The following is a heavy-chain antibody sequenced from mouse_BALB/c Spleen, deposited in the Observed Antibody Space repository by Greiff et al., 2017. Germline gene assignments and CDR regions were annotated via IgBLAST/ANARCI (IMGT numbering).Heavy chain of an antibody. CDR1: GFTFSSYG. CDR3: ARHDGNYVHYYAMDY. J-gene: IGHJ4*01. CDR2: ISSGGSYT. Sequence: EVQGVESGGDLVKPGGSLKLSCAASGFTFSSYGMSWVRQTPDKRLEWVATISSGGSYTYYPDSVKGRFTISRDNAKNTLYLQMSSLKSEDTAMYYCARHDGNYVHYYAMDYWGQGTSVTVSS. D-gene: IGHD2-1*01. V-gene: IGHV5-6*01.